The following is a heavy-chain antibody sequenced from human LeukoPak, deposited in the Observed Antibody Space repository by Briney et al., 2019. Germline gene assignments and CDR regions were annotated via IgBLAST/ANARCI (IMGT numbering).Heavy chain of an antibody. Sequence: EASVKVSFKASAYTFTCYYLHWVRQAPGQGPERVGWIDPNNGDTEYAQEFQGRVPSTRVRSIRTAYMELSRLTSDDTAVYYCARRSRNGLDASDIWGQGTMVTVSS. CDR2: IDPNNGDT. D-gene: IGHD2-8*01. CDR3: ARRSRNGLDASDI. CDR1: AYTFTCYY. V-gene: IGHV1-2*01. J-gene: IGHJ3*02.